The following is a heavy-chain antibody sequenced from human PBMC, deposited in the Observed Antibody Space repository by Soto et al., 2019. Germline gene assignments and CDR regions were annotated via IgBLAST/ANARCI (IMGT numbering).Heavy chain of an antibody. J-gene: IGHJ4*02. CDR1: GGTFSSYT. Sequence: QVQLVQSGAEVKKPGSSVKVSCKASGGTFSSYTISWVRQAPGQGLEWMGRILPILGIPNYAQKFQGRVTITTDNSTSTAYMELSSLRSEDTAVYYCAIDGSGTYYYPGYWGQGTLVTVSS. CDR3: AIDGSGTYYYPGY. CDR2: ILPILGIP. V-gene: IGHV1-69*02. D-gene: IGHD3-10*01.